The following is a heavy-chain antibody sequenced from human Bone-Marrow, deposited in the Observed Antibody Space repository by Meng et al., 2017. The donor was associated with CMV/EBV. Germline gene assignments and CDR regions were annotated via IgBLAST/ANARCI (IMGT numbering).Heavy chain of an antibody. CDR1: GFPFASFP. D-gene: IGHD6-13*01. V-gene: IGHV3-23*01. CDR2: LTSSGGTT. J-gene: IGHJ4*02. Sequence: AAPGFPFASFPLTWLRRAPGKGLACVSTLTSSGGTTYSADSFHGRFIVSRDNSKDTLYLQMDSLRADDTAVYYCAKDQQLVPFDSWGPGTLVTVSS. CDR3: AKDQQLVPFDS.